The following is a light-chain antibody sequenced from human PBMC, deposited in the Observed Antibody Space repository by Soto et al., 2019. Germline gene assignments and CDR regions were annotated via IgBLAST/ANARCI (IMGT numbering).Light chain of an antibody. CDR1: QSVSSY. V-gene: IGKV3-11*01. CDR3: QQRSNWPPYT. CDR2: DAS. Sequence: EIVLTQSPATLSLSPGERATLSCRASQSVSSYLAWYQQKPGQAPRLLIYDASNRATGIPARFSGGGSGTDFTLTISSLEPDDFAVYYCQQRSNWPPYTFGQGTKLEIK. J-gene: IGKJ2*01.